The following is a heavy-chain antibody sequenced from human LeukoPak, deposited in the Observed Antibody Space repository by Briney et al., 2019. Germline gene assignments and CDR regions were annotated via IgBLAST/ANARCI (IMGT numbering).Heavy chain of an antibody. J-gene: IGHJ4*02. CDR3: AKFRLPSTVATAMIHSYFFDY. D-gene: IGHD5-18*01. CDR2: ISGSGDTT. V-gene: IGHV3-23*01. Sequence: PGRSLRLSCAASGFTFSSYAMIWVRQAPGKGLEWVSVISGSGDTTYYAESVKGRFTISRDNSKNTLYVQMNSLRAEDTAVYYCAKFRLPSTVATAMIHSYFFDYWGQGTLVTVSS. CDR1: GFTFSSYA.